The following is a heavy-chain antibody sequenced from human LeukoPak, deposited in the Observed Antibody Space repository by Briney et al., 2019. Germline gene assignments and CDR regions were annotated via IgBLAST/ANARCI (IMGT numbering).Heavy chain of an antibody. V-gene: IGHV5-51*01. CDR2: IYSGDSHT. Sequence: LGESLKISCKGSGYSFTYWIGCVCQMPGKGLEWMGIIYSGDSHTKYSPSFQGRVTISVDNSISTAYLQWSSLEASDTAMYYCASARHGDYVWDYWGQGTLVTVSS. J-gene: IGHJ4*02. CDR3: ASARHGDYVWDY. CDR1: GYSFTYW. D-gene: IGHD4-17*01.